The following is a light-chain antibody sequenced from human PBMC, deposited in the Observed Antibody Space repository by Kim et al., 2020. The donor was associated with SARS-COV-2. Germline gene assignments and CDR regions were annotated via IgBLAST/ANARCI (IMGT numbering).Light chain of an antibody. J-gene: IGKJ2*01. V-gene: IGKV3-20*01. CDR1: QRVSGTY. CDR2: GAS. CDR3: QQYGTTQGT. Sequence: LSPEERVTLSCRASQRVSGTYLAWYQQKPGQAPRLLIYGASSRATGIPDRFSGSRSGTDFTLTITRLEPEDFAVYYCQQYGTTQGTFGQGTKLEI.